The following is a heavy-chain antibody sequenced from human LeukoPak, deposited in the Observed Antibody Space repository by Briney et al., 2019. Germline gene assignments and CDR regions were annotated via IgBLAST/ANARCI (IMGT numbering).Heavy chain of an antibody. J-gene: IGHJ5*02. D-gene: IGHD3-10*01. CDR3: ARAWSGIFRWFGELFWFDP. CDR1: GYTFTDYD. Sequence: ASVRVSCKTSGYTFTDYDITWVRQAPGQGLEWMGRVSPYNGNTYYSQRFQDRVTMTTDTSTSTAYMELRSLRSDDTAVYYCARAWSGIFRWFGELFWFDPWGQGTLVTVSS. CDR2: VSPYNGNT. V-gene: IGHV1-18*01.